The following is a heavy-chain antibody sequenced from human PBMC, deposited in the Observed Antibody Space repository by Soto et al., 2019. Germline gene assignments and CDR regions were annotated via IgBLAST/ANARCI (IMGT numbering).Heavy chain of an antibody. J-gene: IGHJ5*02. D-gene: IGHD3-10*01. V-gene: IGHV1-69*01. CDR1: GGTFSSYA. Sequence: QVPLVQSGAEVKKPGSSVTVSCKASGGTFSSYAIHWVRQAPGQGLEWMGRINPMYGPAKYAQRLQGRVTITADESTTTVYMELTSLTSQDTAVYYCARVTSMVRGVIDNWFDPWGHGTLVTVSS. CDR2: INPMYGPA. CDR3: ARVTSMVRGVIDNWFDP.